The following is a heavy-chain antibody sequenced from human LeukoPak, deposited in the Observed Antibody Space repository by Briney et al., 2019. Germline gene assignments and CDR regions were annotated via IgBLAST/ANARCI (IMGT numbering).Heavy chain of an antibody. Sequence: ASVKVSRKASGYTFTDYYLHWVRQAPGQGLEWMGWINPHSGGTNYAQKFQGRVTMTRDTSISTVYMDLSRLRSDDTAVYYCARARYSTTWYSFDYWGQGTLVTVSS. CDR2: INPHSGGT. CDR1: GYTFTDYY. J-gene: IGHJ4*02. V-gene: IGHV1-2*02. CDR3: ARARYSTTWYSFDY. D-gene: IGHD6-13*01.